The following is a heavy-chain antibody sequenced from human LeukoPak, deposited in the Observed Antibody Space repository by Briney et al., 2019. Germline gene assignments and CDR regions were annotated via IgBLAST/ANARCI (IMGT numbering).Heavy chain of an antibody. CDR3: ARVIPDGYYMDV. V-gene: IGHV3-21*01. CDR1: GFTFSSYS. Sequence: GGSLRLSCAASGFTFSSYSMNWVRQAPGKGLEWVSSISSSSSYIYYADSVKGRFTISRDNAKNSLYLQMNSLRAEDTAVYCCARVIPDGYYMDVWGKGTTVTVSS. J-gene: IGHJ6*03. CDR2: ISSSSSYI. D-gene: IGHD2-2*02.